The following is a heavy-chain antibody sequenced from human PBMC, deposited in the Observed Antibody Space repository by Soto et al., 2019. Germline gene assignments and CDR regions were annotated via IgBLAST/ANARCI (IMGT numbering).Heavy chain of an antibody. D-gene: IGHD3-3*01. CDR3: ARAYYDFWSGYPSPYYYYYYMDV. V-gene: IGHV4-31*03. CDR2: IYYSGST. Sequence: QVQLQESGPGLVKPSQTLSLTCTVSGGSISSGGYYWSWIRQHPGKGLEWIGYIYYSGSTYYNPSLKSRVTISVDTSKNQFSLKLSSVTAADTAVYYCARAYYDFWSGYPSPYYYYYYMDVWGKGTTVTVSS. J-gene: IGHJ6*03. CDR1: GGSISSGGYY.